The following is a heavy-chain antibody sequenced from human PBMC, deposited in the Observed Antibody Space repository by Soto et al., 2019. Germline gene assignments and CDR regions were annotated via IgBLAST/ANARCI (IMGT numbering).Heavy chain of an antibody. J-gene: IGHJ4*02. D-gene: IGHD1-26*01. Sequence: EVEVGESWGGLVKPWGTLRLSCATSGFSFSTYNMNWGRQAPGKGLEWVSSINGRSNYKYYTDAVKGLFAISRDNPTNTIYLQMDRLRVEDTAVSYCERAGGLVGSNSGFDYWGQGTMVTVSS. CDR3: ERAGGLVGSNSGFDY. CDR1: GFSFSTYN. V-gene: IGHV3-21*02. CDR2: INGRSNYK.